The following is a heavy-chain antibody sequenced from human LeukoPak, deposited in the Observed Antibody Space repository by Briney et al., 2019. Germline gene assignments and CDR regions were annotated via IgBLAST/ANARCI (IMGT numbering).Heavy chain of an antibody. D-gene: IGHD4-23*01. CDR3: ARVSLRRFFDY. CDR2: INPSGGTT. Sequence: ASVKVSCKASGYTFTSSYIHWVRQAPGQGLEWMGIINPSGGTTIYAQKLQGRVTMTTDTSTSTAYMELRSLRSDDTAVYYCARVSLRRFFDYWGQGTLVTVSS. V-gene: IGHV1-46*01. J-gene: IGHJ4*02. CDR1: GYTFTSSY.